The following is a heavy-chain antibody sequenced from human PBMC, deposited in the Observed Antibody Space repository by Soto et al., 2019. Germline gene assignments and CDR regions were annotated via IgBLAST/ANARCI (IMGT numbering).Heavy chain of an antibody. CDR1: GYTFTTRY. J-gene: IGHJ4*02. D-gene: IGHD1-26*01. CDR2: INPSGGST. Sequence: SSLKFACRPAGYTFTTRYMHWVRQTPGQGLEWMGIINPSGGSTSYAQKFQGRVTMTRDTSTSTVYMELSSLRSEDTAVYYCASQWGYSGSPFDYWGQGTLVTVSS. CDR3: ASQWGYSGSPFDY. V-gene: IGHV1-46*01.